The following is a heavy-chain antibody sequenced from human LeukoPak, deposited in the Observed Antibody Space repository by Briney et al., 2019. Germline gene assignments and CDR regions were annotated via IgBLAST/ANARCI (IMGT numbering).Heavy chain of an antibody. V-gene: IGHV1-2*02. D-gene: IGHD1-1*01. J-gene: IGHJ4*02. CDR1: GSTFTGYY. Sequence: GASVKVSCKASGSTFTGYYMHWVRQAPGQGLEWMGWINPNSGGTNYAQKFQGRVTMTRDTSISTAYMELSRLRSDDTAVYYCGRYNWNDGSFDYWGQGTLVTVSS. CDR2: INPNSGGT. CDR3: GRYNWNDGSFDY.